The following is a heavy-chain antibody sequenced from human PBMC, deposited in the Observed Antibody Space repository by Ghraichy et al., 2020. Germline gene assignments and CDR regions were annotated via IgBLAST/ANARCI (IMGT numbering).Heavy chain of an antibody. CDR1: GIDISYYW. J-gene: IGHJ2*01. V-gene: IGHV3-7*01. CDR2: IKEDGSEK. Sequence: GGSLRLSCEASGIDISYYWMNWVRQAPGKGLEWVANIKEDGSEKYYVDSVKGRFTISRDNSKNSLYLQMNSLRAEDTAVYFCARDLDMYYSHNSPSTYYWYFDLGGRGTLVTVSS. D-gene: IGHD3-10*01. CDR3: ARDLDMYYSHNSPSTYYWYFDL.